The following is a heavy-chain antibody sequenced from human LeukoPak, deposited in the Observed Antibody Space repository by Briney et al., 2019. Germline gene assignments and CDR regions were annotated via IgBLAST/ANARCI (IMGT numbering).Heavy chain of an antibody. CDR1: GFTFSSYG. D-gene: IGHD1-1*01. Sequence: GGSLRLSCAASGFTFSSYGMHWVRQAPGKGLEWVAVISYDGSNKYYADSVKGRFTVSRDKSNNTLFLQMNSLRAEDTAVYYCAKVRTGHYFDYWGQGALVTVSS. V-gene: IGHV3-30*18. CDR2: ISYDGSNK. J-gene: IGHJ4*02. CDR3: AKVRTGHYFDY.